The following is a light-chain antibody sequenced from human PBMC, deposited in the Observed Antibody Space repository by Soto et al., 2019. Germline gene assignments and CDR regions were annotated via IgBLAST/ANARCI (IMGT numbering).Light chain of an antibody. CDR3: QSYDSSNQGV. CDR1: SGSIASNY. J-gene: IGLJ3*02. Sequence: NFMLTQPHSVSESPGKTVTISCTGSSGSIASNYVQWYQQRPGSAPTTVIYEDNQRPSGVPDRFSGSIDSSSNSASLTISGLKTEDVADYYCQSYDSSNQGVFGGGTQLTVL. CDR2: EDN. V-gene: IGLV6-57*02.